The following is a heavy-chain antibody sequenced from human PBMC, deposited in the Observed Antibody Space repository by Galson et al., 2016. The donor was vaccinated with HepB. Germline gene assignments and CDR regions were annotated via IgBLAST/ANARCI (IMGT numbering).Heavy chain of an antibody. CDR1: GASIRTYY. Sequence: SETLSLTCTVTGASIRTYYWNWIRQPPGKGLEWIGNIYHNGTTNFNPSLKSRVTLSVDMSNNQFSLKLSSVTAADTAVYYCARGASLWFGELLGNWFDRWGQGTLVTVSS. V-gene: IGHV4-59*01. D-gene: IGHD3-10*01. J-gene: IGHJ5*02. CDR3: ARGASLWFGELLGNWFDR. CDR2: IYHNGTT.